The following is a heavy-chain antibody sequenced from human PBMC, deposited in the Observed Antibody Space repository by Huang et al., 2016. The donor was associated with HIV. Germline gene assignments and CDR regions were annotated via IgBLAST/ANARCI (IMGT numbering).Heavy chain of an antibody. J-gene: IGHJ3*02. Sequence: QVQLVQSGAEVKKPGASVKVSCTASGYTFTNYGISWVRQAPGQGLEWMGWSSTSNGNTKYAERVQGRVTVTSETSTSTAYMELRSLRHDDTAVYYCARNMWVELWSRAFDIWGQGTVVSVSA. CDR3: ARNMWVELWSRAFDI. CDR2: SSTSNGNT. D-gene: IGHD3-16*01. CDR1: GYTFTNYG. V-gene: IGHV1-18*04.